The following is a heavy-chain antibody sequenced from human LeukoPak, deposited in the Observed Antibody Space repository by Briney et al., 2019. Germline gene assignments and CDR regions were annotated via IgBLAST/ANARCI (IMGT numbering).Heavy chain of an antibody. Sequence: PGGSLRLSCAASGFTFSSYWMSWVRQAPGKGLEWVANIKQDGREKYYVDSVKGRFTISRDNAKNSLYLQMNSLRAEDTAVYYCAREPNYYDILTGYYFRYFDYWGQGTLVTVSS. J-gene: IGHJ4*02. CDR1: GFTFSSYW. CDR3: AREPNYYDILTGYYFRYFDY. CDR2: IKQDGREK. D-gene: IGHD3-9*01. V-gene: IGHV3-7*01.